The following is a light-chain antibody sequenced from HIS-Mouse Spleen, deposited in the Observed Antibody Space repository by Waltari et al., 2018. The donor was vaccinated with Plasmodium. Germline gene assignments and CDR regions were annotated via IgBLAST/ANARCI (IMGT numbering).Light chain of an antibody. Sequence: QSALTQPPSASGSPGQSVPISCTGTISAVGGYNYVSWYQQHPGKAPKLMIYEVSKRPSGVPDRFSGSKSGNTASLTVSGLQAEDEADYYCSSYAGSNNLVFGGGTKLTVL. CDR3: SSYAGSNNLV. J-gene: IGLJ2*01. CDR2: EVS. CDR1: ISAVGGYNY. V-gene: IGLV2-8*01.